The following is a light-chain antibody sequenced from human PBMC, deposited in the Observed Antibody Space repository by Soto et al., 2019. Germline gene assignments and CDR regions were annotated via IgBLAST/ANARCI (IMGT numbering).Light chain of an antibody. V-gene: IGKV3D-15*01. J-gene: IGKJ1*01. CDR2: DVS. CDR3: QHYNTWPWT. Sequence: EIVMTQSPATPSVSPGERATLSCRASQSVRSNLAWYQQKPGQAPRLLIYDVSTRATGIPARFSGSGSGTEFILTISSLQSEDFAVYYCQHYNTWPWTFGQGTKVDIK. CDR1: QSVRSN.